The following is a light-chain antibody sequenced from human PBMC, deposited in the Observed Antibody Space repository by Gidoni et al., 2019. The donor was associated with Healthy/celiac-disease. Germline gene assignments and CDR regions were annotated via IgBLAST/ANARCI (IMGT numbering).Light chain of an antibody. Sequence: QSVLTQPPSASGTPGQRVPISCSGSSSNIGSNTVNWYQQLPGTAPNLLIYSNNQRPSGVPDRFSGSKSGTSASLAISGLQSEDEADYYCAAWDDSLNGRSVFGGGTKLTVL. CDR3: AAWDDSLNGRSV. CDR2: SNN. V-gene: IGLV1-44*01. CDR1: SSNIGSNT. J-gene: IGLJ2*01.